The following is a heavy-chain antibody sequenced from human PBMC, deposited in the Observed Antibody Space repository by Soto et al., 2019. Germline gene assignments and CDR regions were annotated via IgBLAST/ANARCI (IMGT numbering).Heavy chain of an antibody. V-gene: IGHV4-34*01. J-gene: IGHJ4*02. CDR1: GGSFSGYY. Sequence: LSLTCAVYGGSFSGYYWSWIRQPPGKGLEWIGEINHSGSTNYNPSLKSRVTISVDTSKNQFSLKLSSVTAADTAVYYCARSLRITIFGGFDYWGQGTLVSVSS. D-gene: IGHD3-3*01. CDR3: ARSLRITIFGGFDY. CDR2: INHSGST.